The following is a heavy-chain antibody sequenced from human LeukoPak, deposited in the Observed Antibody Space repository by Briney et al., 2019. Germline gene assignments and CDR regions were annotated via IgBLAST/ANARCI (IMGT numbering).Heavy chain of an antibody. CDR3: AELGITMIGGV. Sequence: PGGSLRLSCAASGFTFSSYEMNWVRQAPGKGLEWVTYISSSGSTIYYADSVKGRFTISRDNAKNSLYLQMNSLRAEDTAVYYCAELGITMIGGVWGKGTTATISS. D-gene: IGHD3-10*02. CDR1: GFTFSSYE. J-gene: IGHJ6*04. V-gene: IGHV3-48*03. CDR2: ISSSGSTI.